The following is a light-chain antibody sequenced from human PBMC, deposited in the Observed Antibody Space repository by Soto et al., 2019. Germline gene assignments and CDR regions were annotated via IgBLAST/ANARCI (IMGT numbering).Light chain of an antibody. CDR2: GAS. J-gene: IGKJ1*01. Sequence: EIVLTLSPATLSVSPGERATLDCRASQSVSSNFAWYQQKPGRAPRLRIYGASTRATGIPARFSGSGSGTEFTLSISSLQSEDVAVYHCQEHDNWPWTFGQGTKVDIK. CDR1: QSVSSN. V-gene: IGKV3-15*01. CDR3: QEHDNWPWT.